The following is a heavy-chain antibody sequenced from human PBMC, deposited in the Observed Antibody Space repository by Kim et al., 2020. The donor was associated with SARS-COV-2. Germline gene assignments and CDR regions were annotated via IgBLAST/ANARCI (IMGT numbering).Heavy chain of an antibody. CDR2: IRVGGDIK. J-gene: IGHJ3*01. CDR3: ARGGSTSCYAFDL. Sequence: GGSLRLSCVAPGFTQSKYAMSWVRQTPGKGLEWVSIIRVGGDIKYYADSVKGRFTISRDNYKNTLYLQMNSLRAEDTAIYYCARGGSTSCYAFDLWGQGTLVTVSS. V-gene: IGHV3-23*01. D-gene: IGHD2-2*01. CDR1: GFTQSKYA.